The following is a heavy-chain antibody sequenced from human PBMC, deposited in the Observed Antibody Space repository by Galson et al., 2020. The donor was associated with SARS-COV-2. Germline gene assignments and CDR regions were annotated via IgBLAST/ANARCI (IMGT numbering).Heavy chain of an antibody. CDR3: GSPQYGRTYY. CDR1: GFTVGDHD. Sequence: GGSLRLSCAASGFTVGDHDLDWVRQAPGKGLEWVGRTRTKANTYTTEYAASVKDRFTVSRDDSRNSLYLQMSSLKTEDTAVYYCGSPQYGRTYYWGQGTLVIVSS. CDR2: TRTKANTYTT. V-gene: IGHV3-72*01. J-gene: IGHJ4*02. D-gene: IGHD6-6*01.